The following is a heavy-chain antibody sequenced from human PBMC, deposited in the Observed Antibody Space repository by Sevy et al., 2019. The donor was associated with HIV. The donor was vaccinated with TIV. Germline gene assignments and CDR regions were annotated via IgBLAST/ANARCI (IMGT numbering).Heavy chain of an antibody. J-gene: IGHJ4*02. CDR2: VSGRKGDT. V-gene: IGHV1-18*01. D-gene: IGHD2-15*01. Sequence: ASVKVSCKASGYTFNTYRISWVRQPPGQGLELMGWVSGRKGDTNYAQKFQGRVTMITDTSTRTAYMDMRSLSSDDTAIYYCARAYWSGGRCYSRAYWGQGTLVTVSS. CDR1: GYTFNTYR. CDR3: ARAYWSGGRCYSRAY.